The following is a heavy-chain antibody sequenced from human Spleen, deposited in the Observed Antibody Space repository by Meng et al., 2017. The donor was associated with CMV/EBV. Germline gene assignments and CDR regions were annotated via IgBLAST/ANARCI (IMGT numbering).Heavy chain of an antibody. CDR2: IRYDGNTQ. J-gene: IGHJ4*02. V-gene: IGHV3-30*02. CDR3: AKERADYGDF. Sequence: RGSLRLSCAASGFSFSTYAMHWVRQAPGKGLEWVAFIRYDGNTQYYADSVRGRFTISRDNSKNTLYLQMDSLRPTDTAVYYCAKERADYGDFWGQGTLVTAPQ. CDR1: GFSFSTYA.